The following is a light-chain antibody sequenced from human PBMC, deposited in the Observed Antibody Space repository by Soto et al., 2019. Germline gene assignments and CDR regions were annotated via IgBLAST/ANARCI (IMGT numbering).Light chain of an antibody. J-gene: IGKJ1*01. CDR1: QSISTW. CDR2: KAS. V-gene: IGKV1-5*03. Sequence: DVQMTQSPSTLSASVGDRVTITCRASQSISTWLAWYQQKPGKAPKLLIYKASTLKSGVPSRFSGSGSGTEFTLTISSLQPDDFATYYCQQYITYPTFGQGTMVDIK. CDR3: QQYITYPT.